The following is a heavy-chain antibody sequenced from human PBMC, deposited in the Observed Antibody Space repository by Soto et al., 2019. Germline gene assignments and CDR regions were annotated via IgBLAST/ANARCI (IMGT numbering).Heavy chain of an antibody. CDR3: AKHPLGVTRWFDP. J-gene: IGHJ5*02. CDR1: GFTFDNYA. CDR2: VSATGRNK. D-gene: IGHD4-17*01. V-gene: IGHV3-23*01. Sequence: GGSLRLSCAVSGFTFDNYAMSWVRQPPGKGLEWVSGVSATGRNKVYADSVKGRFTISRDNSNNSLFLQMNSLRAEDTAVYYCAKHPLGVTRWFDPWGQGTLVTVPQ.